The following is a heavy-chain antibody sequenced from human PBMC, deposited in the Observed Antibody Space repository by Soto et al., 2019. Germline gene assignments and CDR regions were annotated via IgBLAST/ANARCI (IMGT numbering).Heavy chain of an antibody. CDR3: ARKPETGTTVPFDY. D-gene: IGHD1-1*01. CDR1: GFTFSSYG. CDR2: ISYDGTEK. Sequence: QVQLVASGGGVVQPGRSLRLSCAASGFTFSSYGMHWVRQAPGKGLEWVAGISYDGTEKYHADSVKGRFTISSANSKNTIYLQVNNLRAEDRAVYYCARKPETGTTVPFDYWGQGTLVTVSS. J-gene: IGHJ4*02. V-gene: IGHV3-30*03.